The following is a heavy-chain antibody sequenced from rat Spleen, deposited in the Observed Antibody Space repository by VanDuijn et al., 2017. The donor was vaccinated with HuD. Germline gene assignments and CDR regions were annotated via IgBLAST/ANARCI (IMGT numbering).Heavy chain of an antibody. J-gene: IGHJ2*01. V-gene: IGHV3-1*01. CDR3: ARSALMYTTDPSDY. Sequence: EVQLQESGPALVKPSQSLSLTCSVTGYSITSNYWGWIRKFPGNKMEWIGHISYSGSTSYNPSLKSRISITRDTSKNQFFLQLNSVTTEDTATDYCARSALMYTTDPSDYWGQGVMVTVSS. D-gene: IGHD1-6*01. CDR1: GYSITSNY. CDR2: ISYSGST.